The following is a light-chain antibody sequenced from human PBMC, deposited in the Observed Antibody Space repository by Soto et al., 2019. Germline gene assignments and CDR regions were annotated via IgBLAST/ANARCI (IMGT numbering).Light chain of an antibody. CDR2: DTS. Sequence: EIVLTQSPATLSSSPGEIATLSFRASQTVTNKLALYQHKPGQAPRLLIYDTSNRATGIPDRFSGSGSGTDFTLTISRLEPEDFAVYYCQQRSITWTFGQGTKVDIK. V-gene: IGKV3-11*01. CDR3: QQRSITWT. J-gene: IGKJ1*01. CDR1: QTVTNK.